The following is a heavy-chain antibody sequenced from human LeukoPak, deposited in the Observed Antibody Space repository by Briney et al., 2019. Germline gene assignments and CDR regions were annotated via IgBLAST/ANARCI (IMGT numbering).Heavy chain of an antibody. Sequence: ASVKVSCKVSGYTLTELSMHWVRQAPGKGPEWMGGFDPEDGETIYAQKFQGRVTMTEDTSTDTAYMELSSLGSEDTAVYYCATSYYYDSSGYLDYWGQGTLVTVSS. J-gene: IGHJ4*02. CDR3: ATSYYYDSSGYLDY. D-gene: IGHD3-22*01. V-gene: IGHV1-24*01. CDR2: FDPEDGET. CDR1: GYTLTELS.